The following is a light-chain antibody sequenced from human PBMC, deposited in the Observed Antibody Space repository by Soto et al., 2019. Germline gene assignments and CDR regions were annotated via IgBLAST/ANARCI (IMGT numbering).Light chain of an antibody. V-gene: IGKV3-20*01. CDR3: QQYGGAPLT. Sequence: EIVLTQSPGTLSLSPGERATLSCRASQSASSSYLAWYQQKPGQAPRLLIYAASSRATGIPDRFSGSGSGTDFTLTISRLEPEDVAVYYCQQYGGAPLTFGGGTKVEIK. CDR1: QSASSSY. CDR2: AAS. J-gene: IGKJ4*01.